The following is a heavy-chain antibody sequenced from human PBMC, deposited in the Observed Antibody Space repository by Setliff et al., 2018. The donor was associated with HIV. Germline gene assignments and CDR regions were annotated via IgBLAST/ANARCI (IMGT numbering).Heavy chain of an antibody. CDR1: GFSFDDYC. Sequence: PGGSLRLSCEASGFSFDDYCMNWVRQAPGKGLEWVSYISSKRTSIYYADSVKGRFTISRDNDNNSLYLQMSGLSAEDTAVYYCARAGVYYDSSGYCIDYWGQGTLVTVSS. V-gene: IGHV3-48*01. CDR3: ARAGVYYDSSGYCIDY. CDR2: ISSKRTSI. J-gene: IGHJ4*02. D-gene: IGHD3-22*01.